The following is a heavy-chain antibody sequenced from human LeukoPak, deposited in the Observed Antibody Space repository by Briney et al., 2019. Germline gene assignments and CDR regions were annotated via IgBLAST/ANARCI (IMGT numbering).Heavy chain of an antibody. D-gene: IGHD3-10*01. CDR2: TGGDGSRT. Sequence: GGSLRLSCAASGFTFSSYAMSWVRQAPGKGLEWVSATGGDGSRTFYADFVKGRFTISRDNSKNTLYLRVDSLRAEDTAVYYCAKYRPGTYYRGPGMDVWGQGTTVTVSS. CDR3: AKYRPGTYYRGPGMDV. J-gene: IGHJ6*02. V-gene: IGHV3-23*01. CDR1: GFTFSSYA.